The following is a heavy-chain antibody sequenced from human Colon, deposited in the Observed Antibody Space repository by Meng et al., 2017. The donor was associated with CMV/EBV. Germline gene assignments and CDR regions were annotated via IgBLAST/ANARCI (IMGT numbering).Heavy chain of an antibody. CDR1: GESMRSHY. CDR2: VYYSGSA. V-gene: IGHV4-59*11. D-gene: IGHD1-1*01. Sequence: SETLSLTCTVSGESMRSHYWSWIRQPPGKGLEWMGHVYYSGSATYSPSLRSRVSISLDMSKNQFSLKLRSVTAADTAMYFCARGLGHASNNSHGYWGQGTLVTVSS. CDR3: ARGLGHASNNSHGY. J-gene: IGHJ4*02.